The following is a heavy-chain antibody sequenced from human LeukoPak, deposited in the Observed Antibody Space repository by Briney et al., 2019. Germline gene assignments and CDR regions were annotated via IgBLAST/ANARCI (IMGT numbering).Heavy chain of an antibody. CDR3: ARVRPPAGPLNIDY. Sequence: ASVKVSCKASGYTFTSYDINWVRQATGQGLGWMGWMNPNSGNTGYAQKFQGRVTMTRNTSISTAYMELSSLRSEDTAVYYCARVRPPAGPLNIDYWVQGTLVTVSS. CDR2: MNPNSGNT. D-gene: IGHD6-19*01. J-gene: IGHJ4*02. V-gene: IGHV1-8*01. CDR1: GYTFTSYD.